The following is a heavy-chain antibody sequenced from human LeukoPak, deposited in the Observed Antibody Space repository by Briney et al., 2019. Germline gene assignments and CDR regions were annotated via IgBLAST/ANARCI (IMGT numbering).Heavy chain of an antibody. CDR2: IKEDGSQK. Sequence: GGSLRLSCAASGFTFSDSWMSWVREVPGKGLEWVANIKEDGSQKNYVDSVKGRFTIFRDNAKNSLYLQMNSLRAEDTAVYFCARDQYDILTGYFHPYFDYWGQGTLVTVSS. CDR1: GFTFSDSW. CDR3: ARDQYDILTGYFHPYFDY. J-gene: IGHJ4*02. V-gene: IGHV3-7*01. D-gene: IGHD3-9*01.